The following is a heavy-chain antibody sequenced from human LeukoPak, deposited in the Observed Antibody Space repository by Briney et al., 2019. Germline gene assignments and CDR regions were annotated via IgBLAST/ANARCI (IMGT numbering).Heavy chain of an antibody. D-gene: IGHD1-26*01. CDR1: GYTFTSYD. CDR3: ATNFVSQVGAITFDY. Sequence: ASVKVSCKASGYTFTSYDINWVRQVTGQGLEWMGWMNPKSGNTGYAQKFQGRVTMTEDTSTDTAYMELSSLRSEDTAVYYCATNFVSQVGAITFDYWGQGTLVTVSS. J-gene: IGHJ4*02. CDR2: MNPKSGNT. V-gene: IGHV1-8*02.